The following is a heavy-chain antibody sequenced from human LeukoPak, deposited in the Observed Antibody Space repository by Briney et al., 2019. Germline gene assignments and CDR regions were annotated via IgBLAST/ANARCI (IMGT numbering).Heavy chain of an antibody. D-gene: IGHD6-13*01. CDR3: ARVASSSSWSYYFDY. J-gene: IGHJ4*02. V-gene: IGHV3-48*03. CDR2: ISRSGSTI. CDR1: GFTFSSYE. Sequence: PGGSLRLSCAASGFTFSSYEMNWLRQAPGKGLEGVSYISRSGSTIYYADSVKGRFTISRDNGKNSLYLQMDSLRAEDTAVYYCARVASSSSWSYYFDYWGQGTLVTVSS.